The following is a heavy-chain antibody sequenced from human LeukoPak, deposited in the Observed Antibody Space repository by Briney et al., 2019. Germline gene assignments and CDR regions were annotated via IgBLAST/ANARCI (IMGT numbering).Heavy chain of an antibody. Sequence: GGSLRLSCAVSGITLSNYGMSWVRQAPGKGLEWVAGISDRGSRTNYADSVKGRFTISTDHPKNTLYLQMNSLRAEDTSVYFCAKRGVVIRVILVGFHKEAYYFDSWGQGALVTVSS. CDR3: AKRGVVIRVILVGFHKEAYYFDS. CDR2: ISDRGSRT. CDR1: GITLSNYG. J-gene: IGHJ4*02. V-gene: IGHV3-23*01. D-gene: IGHD2-21*01.